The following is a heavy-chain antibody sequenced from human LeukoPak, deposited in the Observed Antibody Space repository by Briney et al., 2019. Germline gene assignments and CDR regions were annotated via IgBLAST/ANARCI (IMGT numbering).Heavy chain of an antibody. J-gene: IGHJ3*02. D-gene: IGHD2-2*01. CDR3: ARVKVPAANDAFDI. V-gene: IGHV1-2*02. CDR2: INPNSGGT. Sequence: ASVQVSCKASGYTFTGYYMHWVRQAPGQGLEWMGWINPNSGGTNYAQKFQGRVTMTRDTSISTAYMELSRLRSDDTAVYYCARVKVPAANDAFDIWGQGTMVTVSS. CDR1: GYTFTGYY.